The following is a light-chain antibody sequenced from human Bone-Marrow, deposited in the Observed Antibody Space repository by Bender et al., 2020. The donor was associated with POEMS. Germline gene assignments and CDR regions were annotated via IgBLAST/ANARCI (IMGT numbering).Light chain of an antibody. J-gene: IGLJ3*02. Sequence: QPVLTQSSSASASLGSSVKVTCTLGSEHSSYIIAWHQLQPGKAPRFLMKVEASGSYNKGSGVPDRFSGSSSGAGRYLTISNLQSEDEADYYCETWDTNTRVFGGGTKLTVL. CDR2: VEASGSY. CDR3: ETWDTNTRV. CDR1: SEHSSYI. V-gene: IGLV4-60*03.